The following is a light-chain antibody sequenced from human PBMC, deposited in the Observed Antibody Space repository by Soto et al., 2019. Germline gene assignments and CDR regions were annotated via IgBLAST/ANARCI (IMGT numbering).Light chain of an antibody. Sequence: EIVLTQSPGTLSLSPGERATLSCRDSRSISSSFLAWYQQKPGQAPRLLIYGASSRATGIPDRFSGSGSGTDFTLTISRLEPEDFAVYYCQQYGSSPWTFGPGTKVEFK. CDR2: GAS. V-gene: IGKV3-20*01. J-gene: IGKJ1*01. CDR1: RSISSSF. CDR3: QQYGSSPWT.